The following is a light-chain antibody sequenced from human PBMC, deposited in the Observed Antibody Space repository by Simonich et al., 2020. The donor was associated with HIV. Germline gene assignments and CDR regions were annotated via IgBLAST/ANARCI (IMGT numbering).Light chain of an antibody. CDR2: KAS. J-gene: IGKJ1*01. V-gene: IGKV1-5*03. Sequence: DIQMTQSPSTLSASVGDRVTITCRASQSINNWLAWYQQKPGKAPKLLIYKASSLESGVPSTFNGSGSWTGITLTISSLQPDEFATYYCQQYNSHFPTFGQGTKVEIK. CDR1: QSINNW. CDR3: QQYNSHFPT.